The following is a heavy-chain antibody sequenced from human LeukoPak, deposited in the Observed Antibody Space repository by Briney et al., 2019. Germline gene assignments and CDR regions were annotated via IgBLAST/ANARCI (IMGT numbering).Heavy chain of an antibody. D-gene: IGHD3-22*01. J-gene: IGHJ5*02. V-gene: IGHV3-30*18. CDR2: ISYDGSNK. Sequence: PGGSLRLSCAVSGFTFSSYGMHWVRQAPGKGLEWVAVISYDGSNKYYADSVKGRFTISRDNSKNTLYLQMNSLRAEDTAVYYCAKDQWPLGYYYDSNSQGFDPWGQGTLVTVSS. CDR3: AKDQWPLGYYYDSNSQGFDP. CDR1: GFTFSSYG.